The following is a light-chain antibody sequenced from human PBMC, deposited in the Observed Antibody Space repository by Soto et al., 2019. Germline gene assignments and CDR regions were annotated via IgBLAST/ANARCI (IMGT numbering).Light chain of an antibody. V-gene: IGKV3-20*01. J-gene: IGKJ5*01. Sequence: EIVLTHSPGTLSFSPGERATLSCRASQSVSSSYLAWYQQKPGQAPRLLIYGASSRPTGIPDRFSGSGSGTDFTLTISRLEPEDFAVYYCQQYGSSSTFGQGTRLEI. CDR2: GAS. CDR3: QQYGSSST. CDR1: QSVSSSY.